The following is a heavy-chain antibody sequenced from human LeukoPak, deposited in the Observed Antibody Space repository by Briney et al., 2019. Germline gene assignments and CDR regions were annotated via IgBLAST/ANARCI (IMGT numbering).Heavy chain of an antibody. D-gene: IGHD6-6*01. J-gene: IGHJ4*02. CDR1: GFTFSSYS. V-gene: IGHV3-21*01. Sequence: GGSLRLSCAASGFTFSSYSMNWVRQAPGKGLEWVSSISSSSSYIYYADSVKGRFTISRDNAKNSLCLQMNSLRAEDTAVYYCARGIAAIYYFDYWGQGTLVTVSS. CDR2: ISSSSSYI. CDR3: ARGIAAIYYFDY.